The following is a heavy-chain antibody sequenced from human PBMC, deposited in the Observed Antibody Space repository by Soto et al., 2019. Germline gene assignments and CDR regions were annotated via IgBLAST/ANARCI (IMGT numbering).Heavy chain of an antibody. J-gene: IGHJ4*02. Sequence: EVQLLESGGGFVQPGGSLRLSCVASGFTFSNYGMTWVRQAPGKGLEWVSGVAGSGGGTRYADSLKGRFTISRDNAKNTVYLQLNSLRAVHKTVYHCTKKLWQGRWQPVAWGQGTLVTVSS. CDR2: VAGSGGGT. CDR1: GFTFSNYG. D-gene: IGHD6-6*01. CDR3: TKKLWQGRWQPVA. V-gene: IGHV3-23*01.